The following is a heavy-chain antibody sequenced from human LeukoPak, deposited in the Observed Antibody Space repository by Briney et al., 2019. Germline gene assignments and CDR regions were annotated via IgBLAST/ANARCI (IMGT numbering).Heavy chain of an antibody. CDR2: IYHSGSP. Sequence: SGTLSLTCAVSGGSISSNNWWGWVRQPPGKGLEWIGEIYHSGSPNYNPSLKSRVTISVDKSRNHFSLNLSSVTAADTAVYYCARVNINNWHSCDYWGQGTLVTISS. D-gene: IGHD1-1*01. V-gene: IGHV4-4*02. CDR1: GGSISSNNW. CDR3: ARVNINNWHSCDY. J-gene: IGHJ4*02.